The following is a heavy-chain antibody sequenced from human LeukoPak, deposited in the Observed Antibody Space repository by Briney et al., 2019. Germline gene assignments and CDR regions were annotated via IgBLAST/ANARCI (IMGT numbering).Heavy chain of an antibody. Sequence: GGSLRLSCAASGFSFSNYGMNWVRQAPGKGLEWVSGITGSGGSTYYAGSVKGRFTISRDNSKNTVYLQVNSLRAEDTAVYYCAKDDGLIMFSSWGQGTLVTVSS. J-gene: IGHJ5*02. D-gene: IGHD3-16*01. CDR1: GFSFSNYG. CDR2: ITGSGGST. V-gene: IGHV3-23*01. CDR3: AKDDGLIMFSS.